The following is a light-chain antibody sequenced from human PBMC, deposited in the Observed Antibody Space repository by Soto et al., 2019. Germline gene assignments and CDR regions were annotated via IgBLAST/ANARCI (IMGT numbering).Light chain of an antibody. V-gene: IGKV1-5*03. CDR2: QAS. Sequence: DIQMTQSPSTLSASVGDRVTITCRASQSTSSYLAWYQQKPGKAPKLLIYQASSLENGVPSRFSGSGSRTEFTLTITSLQPEDAATYYCQQYNTYLTWTFGQGTKVDIK. J-gene: IGKJ1*01. CDR1: QSTSSY. CDR3: QQYNTYLTWT.